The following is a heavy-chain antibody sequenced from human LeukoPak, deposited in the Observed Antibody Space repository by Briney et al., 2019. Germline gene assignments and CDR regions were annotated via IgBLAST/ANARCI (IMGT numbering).Heavy chain of an antibody. CDR2: ISGSGGST. Sequence: PGGSLRLSCAASGFTFSSYAMSWVRQAPGKGLEWVSAISGSGGSTYYADSVKGRITISRDNSKNTLYLQMNSLRAEDTAVYYCAKVGWGVIAAASQAHSALDYWGQGTLVTVSS. CDR1: GFTFSSYA. D-gene: IGHD6-13*01. CDR3: AKVGWGVIAAASQAHSALDY. V-gene: IGHV3-23*01. J-gene: IGHJ4*02.